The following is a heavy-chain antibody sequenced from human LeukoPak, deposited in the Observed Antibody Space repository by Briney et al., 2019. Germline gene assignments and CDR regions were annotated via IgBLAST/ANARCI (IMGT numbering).Heavy chain of an antibody. Sequence: SETLSLTCAVYVGSFGGYYWSWIRKPPGKGLEWVGEINHSGSTNYNPSLKSRVTISVDTSKNQFSLKLSSVTAADTAVYYCARRGVPAANTRWFDPWGQGTLVTVSS. CDR1: VGSFGGYY. CDR3: ARRGVPAANTRWFDP. J-gene: IGHJ5*02. D-gene: IGHD2-2*01. V-gene: IGHV4-34*01. CDR2: INHSGST.